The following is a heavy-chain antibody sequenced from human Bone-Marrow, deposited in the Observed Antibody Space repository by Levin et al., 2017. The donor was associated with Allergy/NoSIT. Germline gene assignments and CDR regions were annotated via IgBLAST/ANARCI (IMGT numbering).Heavy chain of an antibody. D-gene: IGHD6-19*01. Sequence: SETLSLTSTVAGAPFTGFYWTWIRQSPGKGLEWIGHIYFSGSTDYHPSLGSRVTISSDSSKNQFSLKLTSVTAADTAVYYCARREAVPGTPYDYWGQGTLVTVAS. CDR3: ARREAVPGTPYDY. J-gene: IGHJ4*02. CDR1: GAPFTGFY. V-gene: IGHV4-59*01. CDR2: IYFSGST.